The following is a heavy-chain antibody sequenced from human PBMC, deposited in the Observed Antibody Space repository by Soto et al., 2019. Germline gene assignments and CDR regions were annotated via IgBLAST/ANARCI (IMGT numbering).Heavy chain of an antibody. CDR1: GGTFSSYT. CDR2: IIPILGIA. CDR3: ASQEPRYCSSTSCYVL. D-gene: IGHD2-2*01. Sequence: SVKVSCKASGGTFSSYTISWVRQAPGQGLEWMGRIIPILGIANYAQKFQGRVTITADKSTSTAYMELSSLRSEDTAVYYCASQEPRYCSSTSCYVLWGQGTLVTV. J-gene: IGHJ4*02. V-gene: IGHV1-69*02.